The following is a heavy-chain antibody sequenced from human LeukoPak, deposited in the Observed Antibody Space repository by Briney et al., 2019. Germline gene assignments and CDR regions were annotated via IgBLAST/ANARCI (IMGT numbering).Heavy chain of an antibody. CDR3: ARDPTVTDH. CDR2: IKQDGSEK. V-gene: IGHV3-7*01. J-gene: IGHJ4*02. D-gene: IGHD4-17*01. Sequence: GGSLRLSCAASGFTFDDYAMHWVRQGPGKGLEWVADIKQDGSEKYYVDSVRGRFTISRDNAKNSLYLQMNSLRTEDTAVYYCARDPTVTDHWGQGTLVTVSS. CDR1: GFTFDDYA.